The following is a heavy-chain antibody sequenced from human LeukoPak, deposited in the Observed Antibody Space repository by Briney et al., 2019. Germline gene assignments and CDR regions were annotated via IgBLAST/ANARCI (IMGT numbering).Heavy chain of an antibody. J-gene: IGHJ4*02. CDR3: ARDQSGSSSVY. Sequence: GGSLRLSCAASGFTFSNYWMHWFRQAPGKGLVWVSHINSDGSSTTYADSVKGRFTISRDNAKNTLYLQMNSLRAEDTAVYYCARDQSGSSSVYWGQGTLVTVSS. D-gene: IGHD6-6*01. CDR1: GFTFSNYW. V-gene: IGHV3-74*01. CDR2: INSDGSST.